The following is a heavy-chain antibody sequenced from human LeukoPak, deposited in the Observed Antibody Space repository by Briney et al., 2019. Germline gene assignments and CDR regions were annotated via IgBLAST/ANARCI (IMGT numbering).Heavy chain of an antibody. CDR2: IRSKANSYAT. V-gene: IGHV3-73*01. J-gene: IGHJ4*02. Sequence: GGSLRLSCAASGFTFSGSAMHWVRQASGKGLEWVGRIRSKANSYATAYAASVKGRFTISRDDSKNTAYLQMNSLKTEDSAVYYCTRDDYDYVWGSCYFDYWGQGTLVTVS. D-gene: IGHD3-16*01. CDR1: GFTFSGSA. CDR3: TRDDYDYVWGSCYFDY.